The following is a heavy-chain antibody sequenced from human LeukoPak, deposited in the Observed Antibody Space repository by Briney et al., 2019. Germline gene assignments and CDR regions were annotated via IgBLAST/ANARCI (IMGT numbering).Heavy chain of an antibody. CDR2: IKSNGDGGTA. V-gene: IGHV3-15*01. CDR3: ITERQELRFYNYYYMDL. D-gene: IGHD3-16*01. Sequence: GGSLRLSCAVSGLTVSKAWMSGVRQAPGKGLEWLGRIKSNGDGGTADYAAPVKGRFTISRDDSKHTLYLQMSSLKTGDTAVYYCITERQELRFYNYYYMDLLGKGTTVTVSS. CDR1: GLTVSKAW. J-gene: IGHJ6*03.